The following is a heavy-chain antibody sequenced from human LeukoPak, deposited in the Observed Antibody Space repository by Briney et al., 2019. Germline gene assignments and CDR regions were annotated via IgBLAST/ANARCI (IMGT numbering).Heavy chain of an antibody. CDR3: ARAGEMRYMDV. V-gene: IGHV3-48*03. Sequence: GGSLRLSCAASGFTFSSYPLNWIRQAPGKGLEWVSHIKGNGATTYYADSVRGRFTISRDNAKNSLFLQMNSLRVDDTATYYCARAGEMRYMDVWGKGTAVAVS. J-gene: IGHJ6*03. CDR2: IKGNGATT. D-gene: IGHD5-24*01. CDR1: GFTFSSYP.